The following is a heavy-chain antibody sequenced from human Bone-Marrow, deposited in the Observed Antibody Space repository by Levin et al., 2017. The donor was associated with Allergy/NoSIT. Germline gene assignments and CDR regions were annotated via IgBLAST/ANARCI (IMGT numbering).Heavy chain of an antibody. V-gene: IGHV3-30*04. Sequence: GESLKISCAASGFTFSTSAMHWVRQAPGKGLEWVAFISFDGSNTFYSDSVKGRFIVSRDNSKNTLYLQMDSLRVDDAAVYFCATLVGQWPPDSWGRGTRVIVSS. CDR3: ATLVGQWPPDS. D-gene: IGHD6-19*01. CDR1: GFTFSTSA. CDR2: ISFDGSNT. J-gene: IGHJ5*01.